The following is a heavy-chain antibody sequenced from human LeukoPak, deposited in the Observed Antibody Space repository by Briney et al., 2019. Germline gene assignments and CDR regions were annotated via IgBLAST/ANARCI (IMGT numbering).Heavy chain of an antibody. CDR2: ISGGGGNT. J-gene: IGHJ4*02. Sequence: QPGGSLRLSCAASGFTFSSYAMSWVRQAPGKGLEWVAAISGGGGNTYYADSVKGRFTISRDNSKNALYLQMNSLRAEDTAVYYCARDATHFTQYYFDYWGQGTLVTVSS. D-gene: IGHD2-15*01. CDR1: GFTFSSYA. CDR3: ARDATHFTQYYFDY. V-gene: IGHV3-23*01.